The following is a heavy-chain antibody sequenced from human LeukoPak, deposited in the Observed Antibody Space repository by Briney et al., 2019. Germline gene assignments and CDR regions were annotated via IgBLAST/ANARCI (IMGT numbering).Heavy chain of an antibody. CDR3: ARPHSGAFPWAFDM. Sequence: GGSLPLSCAASEISISVNYMSWVRQAPGKGLEWVSIFYGDVTTHYADSVQGRFTISRDSSKNTLYLQMVSLRAEDTAMYYCARPHSGAFPWAFDMWGQGTLVTVSS. CDR1: EISISVNY. CDR2: FYGDVTT. J-gene: IGHJ3*02. D-gene: IGHD1-26*01. V-gene: IGHV3-53*01.